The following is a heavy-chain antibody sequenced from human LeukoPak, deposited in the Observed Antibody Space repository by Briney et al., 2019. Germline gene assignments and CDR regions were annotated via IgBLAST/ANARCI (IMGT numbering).Heavy chain of an antibody. CDR2: ITSRSSYI. CDR1: GFTFSSYS. Sequence: GGSLRLSCAASGFTFSSYSMNWVRQAPGQGLDWVSSITSRSSYIYYADSVKGRFTISRDNAKNSLYLQMHSLRAEDTAVYYCARVGSSSWYIDYWGQGTLVTVSS. J-gene: IGHJ4*02. CDR3: ARVGSSSWYIDY. V-gene: IGHV3-21*01. D-gene: IGHD6-13*01.